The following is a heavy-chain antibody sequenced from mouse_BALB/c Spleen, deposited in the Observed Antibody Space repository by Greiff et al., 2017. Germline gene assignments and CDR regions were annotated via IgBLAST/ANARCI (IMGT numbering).Heavy chain of an antibody. CDR2: IWGDGST. Sequence: VKLMESGPGLVAPSQSLSITCTVSGFSLTGYGVNWVRQPPGKGLEWLGMIWGDGSTDYNSALKSRLSISKDNSKSQVFLKMNSLQTDDTARYYCARANWDPYYAMDYWGQGTSVTVSS. CDR3: ARANWDPYYAMDY. D-gene: IGHD4-1*01. J-gene: IGHJ4*01. V-gene: IGHV2-6-7*01. CDR1: GFSLTGYG.